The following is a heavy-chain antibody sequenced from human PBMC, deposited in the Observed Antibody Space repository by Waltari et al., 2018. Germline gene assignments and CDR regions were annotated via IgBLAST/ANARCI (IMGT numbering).Heavy chain of an antibody. CDR2: ITSSSSYR. CDR3: ARDVAGGVTTNWYLNN. D-gene: IGHD6-19*01. Sequence: EVQLVESGGGLVKPGGSLRLSCVASGFTFSHYTMHWVRPAPGKGLEWVSSITSSSSYRYYVDSVKGRFTISRDNAKNLLYLQMYSLRAEDTAIYYCARDVAGGVTTNWYLNNWGQGTLVTVSS. V-gene: IGHV3-21*01. CDR1: GFTFSHYT. J-gene: IGHJ4*02.